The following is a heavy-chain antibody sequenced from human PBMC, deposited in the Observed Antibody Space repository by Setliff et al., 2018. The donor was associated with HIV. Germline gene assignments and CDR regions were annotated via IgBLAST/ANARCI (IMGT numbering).Heavy chain of an antibody. Sequence: GGSLRLSCAASGFTFSTYWMSWVRQAPGKGLEWVANIKQDGSEKDDMDSVKGRFTVSRDNAKNSLYLQMNSLRAEDTALYYCARGPLWYYYYMDVWGKGTTVTVSS. CDR2: IKQDGSEK. D-gene: IGHD3-16*01. CDR1: GFTFSTYW. J-gene: IGHJ6*03. CDR3: ARGPLWYYYYMDV. V-gene: IGHV3-7*05.